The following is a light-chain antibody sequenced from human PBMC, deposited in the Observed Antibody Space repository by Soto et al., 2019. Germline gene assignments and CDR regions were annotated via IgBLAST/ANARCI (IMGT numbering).Light chain of an antibody. CDR1: QGIGND. Sequence: AIQMTQSPSSLSASVGDRVTITCRASQGIGNDLGWYQEKPGKAPNLLIYAASNLQSGVPSRFSGSGSGTDFTLTISSLQPEDFATYYCLQDYNYRWTFGQGTKVEIK. CDR3: LQDYNYRWT. CDR2: AAS. V-gene: IGKV1-6*01. J-gene: IGKJ1*01.